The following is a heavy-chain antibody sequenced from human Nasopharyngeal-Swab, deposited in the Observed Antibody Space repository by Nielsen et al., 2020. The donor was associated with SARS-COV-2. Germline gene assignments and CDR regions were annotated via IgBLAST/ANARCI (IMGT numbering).Heavy chain of an antibody. J-gene: IGHJ4*02. V-gene: IGHV3-23*01. D-gene: IGHD2-15*01. CDR1: GFTFSNSA. Sequence: GGSLRLSCAASGFTFSNSAMSWVRQFPGKGLEWVATITGGGGGTYSADSVKGRFTISRDNLKNTLYLQMSSLRADDTAVYYCAKVYSYFDIWGQGTLVTVSS. CDR3: AKVYSYFDI. CDR2: ITGGGGGT.